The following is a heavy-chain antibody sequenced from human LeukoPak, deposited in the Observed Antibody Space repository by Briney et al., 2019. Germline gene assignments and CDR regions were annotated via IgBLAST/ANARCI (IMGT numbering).Heavy chain of an antibody. D-gene: IGHD6-6*01. Sequence: ASVKISCKASGYIFTKYAFTWVRQAPRQGLEWMGWISAYDGYTNHAQKFQGRVTLSTDVSTSTAYMELRSLTSDDTAVYYCARVSGSIVARSAWFDSWGQGTLVTVSS. CDR1: GYIFTKYA. J-gene: IGHJ5*01. CDR3: ARVSGSIVARSAWFDS. CDR2: ISAYDGYT. V-gene: IGHV1-18*01.